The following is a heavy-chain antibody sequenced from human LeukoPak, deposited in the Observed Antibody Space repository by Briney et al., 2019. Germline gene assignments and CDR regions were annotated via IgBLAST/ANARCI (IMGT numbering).Heavy chain of an antibody. CDR3: ARDIYSYGYKPNDAFDI. CDR1: GFTFSSYA. Sequence: PGGSLRLSCAASGFTFSSYAIHWVRQAPGKGLEWVAVISYDGSNKYYADSVKGRFTISRDNAKNSLYLQMNSLRAEDTAVYYCARDIYSYGYKPNDAFDIWGQGTMVTVSS. V-gene: IGHV3-30*04. J-gene: IGHJ3*02. D-gene: IGHD5-18*01. CDR2: ISYDGSNK.